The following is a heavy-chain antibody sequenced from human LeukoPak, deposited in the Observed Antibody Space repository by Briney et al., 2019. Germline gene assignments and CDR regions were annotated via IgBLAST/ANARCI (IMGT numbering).Heavy chain of an antibody. Sequence: PGRSLRLSCAASGFTFSGYVMTWVRQPPGKGLQWVADISGSGGSTYYADSVKGRFSISRDNSKNTLYLQMNSLRAEDTAVYYCAKDQDSVYYYYMDVWGKGTTVTVSS. V-gene: IGHV3-23*01. CDR2: ISGSGGST. J-gene: IGHJ6*03. CDR1: GFTFSGYV. D-gene: IGHD3-22*01. CDR3: AKDQDSVYYYYMDV.